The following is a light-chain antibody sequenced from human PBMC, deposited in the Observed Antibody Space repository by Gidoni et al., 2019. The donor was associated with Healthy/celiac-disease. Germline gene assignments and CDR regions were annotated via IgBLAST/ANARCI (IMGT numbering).Light chain of an antibody. CDR3: QQYKNWPSWT. V-gene: IGKV3-15*01. CDR1: QSVSSN. J-gene: IGKJ1*01. CDR2: GAS. Sequence: DIVMTQSPATLSVSPGERATLSCRASQSVSSNLAWYQQKPGQAPRLLIYGASTRATGIPARFSGSGSGTEFTLTISSLQSEDFAVYFCQQYKNWPSWTFGQGTKVEIK.